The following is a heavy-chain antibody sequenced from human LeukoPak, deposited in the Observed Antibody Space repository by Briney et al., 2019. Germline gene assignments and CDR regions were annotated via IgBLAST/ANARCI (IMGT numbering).Heavy chain of an antibody. J-gene: IGHJ4*02. CDR2: INHSGST. Sequence: SETLSLTCAVYGGSFSGYYWSWIRQPPGKGLEWIGEINHSGSTNYNPSLKSRVTISVDTSKNQFSLKLSSVTAADTAVYYCARVRYSSSWYFKRGFDYWGQGTLVTVSS. CDR3: ARVRYSSSWYFKRGFDY. V-gene: IGHV4-34*01. CDR1: GGSFSGYY. D-gene: IGHD6-13*01.